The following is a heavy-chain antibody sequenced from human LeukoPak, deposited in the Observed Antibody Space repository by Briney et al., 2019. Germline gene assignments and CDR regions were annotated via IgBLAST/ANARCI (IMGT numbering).Heavy chain of an antibody. J-gene: IGHJ2*01. CDR3: AKDPYYYDSSDYLRDVRGYFDL. D-gene: IGHD3-22*01. V-gene: IGHV3-7*01. CDR2: LNEDGSEK. CDR1: GFTFSSYW. Sequence: GGSLRLSCAASGFTFSSYWMSWVRQAPGKGLEWVANLNEDGSEKYYVDSVKGRFTISRDNAKNSLYLQMNSLRAEDTAVYYCAKDPYYYDSSDYLRDVRGYFDLWGRGTLVTVSS.